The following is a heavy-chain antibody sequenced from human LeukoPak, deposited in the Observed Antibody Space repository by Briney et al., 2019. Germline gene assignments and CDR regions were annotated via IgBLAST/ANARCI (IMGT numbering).Heavy chain of an antibody. CDR1: GGSISSSTYY. V-gene: IGHV4-39*01. Sequence: SETLSLTCTVSGGSISSSTYYWGWIRQPPGKGLEWIGSLYYSGSTYYNPSLKSRVTISVDTSKNQFSLKLSSVTAADTAVYYCARQGSLGYCSGGSCSYYFDYWGQGTLVTVSS. J-gene: IGHJ4*02. CDR3: ARQGSLGYCSGGSCSYYFDY. CDR2: LYYSGST. D-gene: IGHD2-15*01.